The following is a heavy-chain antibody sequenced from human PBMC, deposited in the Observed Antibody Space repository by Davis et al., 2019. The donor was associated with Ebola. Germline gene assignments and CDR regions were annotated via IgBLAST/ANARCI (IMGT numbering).Heavy chain of an antibody. J-gene: IGHJ6*02. V-gene: IGHV3-7*01. Sequence: GESLKISCAASGFTFSSYWMSWVRQAPGKGLGWVANIKQDGSEKYYVDSVKGRFTISRDNAKNSLYLQMNSLRAEDTAVYYCARDAIRSSWYRYYYYGMDVWGQGTTVTVSS. D-gene: IGHD6-13*01. CDR2: IKQDGSEK. CDR3: ARDAIRSSWYRYYYYGMDV. CDR1: GFTFSSYW.